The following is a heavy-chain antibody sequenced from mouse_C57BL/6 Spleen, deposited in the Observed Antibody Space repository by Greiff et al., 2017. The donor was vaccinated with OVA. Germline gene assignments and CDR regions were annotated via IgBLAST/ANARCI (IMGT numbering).Heavy chain of an antibody. V-gene: IGHV7-3*01. CDR3: ARYYYYGSSYYFDY. J-gene: IGHJ2*01. D-gene: IGHD1-1*01. CDR2: IRNKANGYTT. Sequence: DVQLVESGGGLVQPGGSLSLSCAASGFTFTDYYMSWVRQPPGKALEWLGFIRNKANGYTTEYSASVKGRFTISRDNSQSILYLQMNALRAEDSATYYCARYYYYGSSYYFDYWGQGTTLTVSS. CDR1: GFTFTDYY.